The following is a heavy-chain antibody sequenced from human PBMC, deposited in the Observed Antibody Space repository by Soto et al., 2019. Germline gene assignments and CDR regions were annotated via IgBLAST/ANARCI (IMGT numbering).Heavy chain of an antibody. CDR2: IHYSGST. CDR3: ARERRGYYYGSGRRGYYGMDV. J-gene: IGHJ6*02. Sequence: QVQLQESGPGLVKPSQTLSLTCTVSGGSISSGGYYWSWIRQHPGKVLEWIGYIHYSGSTYYNPSLKSRVTIAVDTSKNQFSLKLSSVTAADTAVYYCARERRGYYYGSGRRGYYGMDVWGQGTTVTVSS. V-gene: IGHV4-31*03. CDR1: GGSISSGGYY. D-gene: IGHD3-10*01.